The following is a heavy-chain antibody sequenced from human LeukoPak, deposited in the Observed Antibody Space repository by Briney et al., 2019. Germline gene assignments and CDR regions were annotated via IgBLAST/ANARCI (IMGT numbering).Heavy chain of an antibody. CDR2: IKQDGSEK. CDR3: ARGYCSGGSCYSVDY. CDR1: GFTFSSYW. D-gene: IGHD2-15*01. Sequence: GGSLRLSCAASGFTFSSYWMSWVRQAPGKGLEWVANIKQDGSEKYYVDSVKGRFTISRDNAKNSPYLQMNSLRAEDTAVYYCARGYCSGGSCYSVDYWGQGTLVTVSS. J-gene: IGHJ4*02. V-gene: IGHV3-7*01.